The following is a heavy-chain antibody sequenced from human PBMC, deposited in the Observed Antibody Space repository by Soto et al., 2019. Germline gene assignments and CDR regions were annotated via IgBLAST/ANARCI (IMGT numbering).Heavy chain of an antibody. CDR1: GFTFSSYG. CDR3: AKEALAAAGTHDYYYYMDV. D-gene: IGHD6-13*01. Sequence: GGSLRLSCAASGFTFSSYGMHWVRQAPGKGLEWVAVISYDGSNKYYADSVKGRFTISRDNSKNTLYLQMNSLRAEDTAVYYCAKEALAAAGTHDYYYYMDVWGKGTTVTVSS. V-gene: IGHV3-30*18. CDR2: ISYDGSNK. J-gene: IGHJ6*03.